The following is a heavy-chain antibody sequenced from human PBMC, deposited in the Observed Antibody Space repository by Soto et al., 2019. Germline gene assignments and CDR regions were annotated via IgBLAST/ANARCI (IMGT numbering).Heavy chain of an antibody. J-gene: IGHJ6*02. D-gene: IGHD2-2*01. V-gene: IGHV3-11*01. CDR1: GFTFSDYY. Sequence: GGSLRLSCAASGFTFSDYYMSWIRQAPGKGLEWVSYISSSGSTIYYADSVKGRFTISRDNAKNSLYLQMNSLRAEDTAVYYCARDVPAATFFYYYYGMDVWGQGTTVTVSS. CDR2: ISSSGSTI. CDR3: ARDVPAATFFYYYYGMDV.